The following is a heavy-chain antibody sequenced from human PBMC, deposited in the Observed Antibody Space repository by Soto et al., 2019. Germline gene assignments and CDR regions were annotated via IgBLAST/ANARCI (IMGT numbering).Heavy chain of an antibody. Sequence: QVQLQQWGAGLLKPSETLSLTCAVYGGSFSGYYWSWIRQPPGKGLEWIGEINHSGSTNYNPSLKSRVTISVDTSKNQFSLKLSSVTAADTAVYYCARGSSSGWRGIARGSLHGLDWFDPWGQGTLVTVSS. CDR2: INHSGST. V-gene: IGHV4-34*01. J-gene: IGHJ5*02. D-gene: IGHD6-19*01. CDR1: GGSFSGYY. CDR3: ARGSSSGWRGIARGSLHGLDWFDP.